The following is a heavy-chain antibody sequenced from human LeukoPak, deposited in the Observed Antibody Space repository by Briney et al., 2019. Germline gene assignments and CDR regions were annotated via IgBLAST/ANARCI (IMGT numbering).Heavy chain of an antibody. CDR1: GFTFSSYW. CDR3: ARGGTSGSLIY. V-gene: IGHV3-74*01. J-gene: IGHJ4*02. D-gene: IGHD1-26*01. CDR2: INSDGSST. Sequence: PGGSLRLSCAASGFTFSSYWMHWVRQAPGKGLVWVSRINSDGSSTNYADSVKGRFTISRDNAKNTLSLQMNSLRAEDTAVYYCARGGTSGSLIYWGQGTLVTVSS.